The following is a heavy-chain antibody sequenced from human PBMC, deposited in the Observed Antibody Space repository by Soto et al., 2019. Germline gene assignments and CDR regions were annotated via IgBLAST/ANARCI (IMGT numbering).Heavy chain of an antibody. Sequence: GGSLRLSCAASGFTFSSYSMNWVRQAPGKGLEWVSSISSSSSYIYYADSVKGRFTISRDNAKNALYLQMNRLRAEDTAVYYCARFGQANCSSTSCIWFDTCGQGTLVTV. CDR1: GFTFSSYS. V-gene: IGHV3-21*06. J-gene: IGHJ5*02. CDR3: ARFGQANCSSTSCIWFDT. D-gene: IGHD2-2*01. CDR2: ISSSSSYI.